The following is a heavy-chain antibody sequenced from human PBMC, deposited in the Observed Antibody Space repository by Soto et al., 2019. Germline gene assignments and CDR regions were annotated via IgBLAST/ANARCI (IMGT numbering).Heavy chain of an antibody. J-gene: IGHJ4*02. CDR3: ARPNWNSRGGVYNL. CDR1: GFTFGDFY. Sequence: QARLVESGGGLVEPGGSLRLSCTASGFTFGDFYMMWFRQAPGRGLEWISYITKTGTTIYHADPVKGRFSVXXXXXXXXXXXQMNSLRAEDTAVYYCARPNWNSRGGVYNLWGQGTLVTVSS. D-gene: IGHD3-16*01. CDR2: ITKTGTTI. V-gene: IGHV3-11*01.